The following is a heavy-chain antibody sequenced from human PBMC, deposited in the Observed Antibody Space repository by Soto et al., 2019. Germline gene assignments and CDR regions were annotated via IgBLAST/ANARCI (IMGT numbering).Heavy chain of an antibody. D-gene: IGHD4-4*01. CDR3: AKDYSNYEFVY. V-gene: IGHV3-30*18. CDR2: ISYDGSNK. Sequence: GGSLRLSCAASGFTFSSYGMHWVRQAPGKGLEWVAVISYDGSNKYYADSVKGRFTISRDNSKNTLYLQMNSLRAEDTAVYYCAKDYSNYEFVYWGQGTLVTVSS. CDR1: GFTFSSYG. J-gene: IGHJ4*02.